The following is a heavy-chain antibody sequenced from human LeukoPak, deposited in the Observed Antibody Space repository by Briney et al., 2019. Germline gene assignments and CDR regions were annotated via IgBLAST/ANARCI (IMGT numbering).Heavy chain of an antibody. CDR3: AKDYLYYYGSGSYYKPPDY. CDR1: GCTLSSDG. D-gene: IGHD3-10*01. Sequence: GRSLRLSCADAGCTLSSDGMYWVRQAPGKGLEWVAVISYDGSNKYYADSVKGRFTISRDNSKNTLYLQMNSLRAEDTAVYYCAKDYLYYYGSGSYYKPPDYWGQGTLVTVSS. V-gene: IGHV3-30*18. J-gene: IGHJ4*02. CDR2: ISYDGSNK.